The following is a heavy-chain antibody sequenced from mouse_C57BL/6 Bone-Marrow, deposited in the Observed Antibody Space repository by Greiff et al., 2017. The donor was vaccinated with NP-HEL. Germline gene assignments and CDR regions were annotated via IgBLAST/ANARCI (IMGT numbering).Heavy chain of an antibody. CDR3: ARHYYDYDEGYFDV. D-gene: IGHD2-4*01. CDR2: ISSGGSYT. V-gene: IGHV5-6*01. Sequence: EVQRVESGGDLVKPGGSLKLSCAASGFTFSSYGMSWVRQTPDKRLEWVATISSGGSYTYYPDSVKGRFTISRDNAKNTLYLQMSSLKSEDTAMYYCARHYYDYDEGYFDVWGTGTTVTVSS. J-gene: IGHJ1*03. CDR1: GFTFSSYG.